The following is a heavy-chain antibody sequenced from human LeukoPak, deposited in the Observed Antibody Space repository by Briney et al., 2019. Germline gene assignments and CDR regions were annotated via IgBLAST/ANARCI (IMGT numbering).Heavy chain of an antibody. CDR2: INPNSGGT. CDR1: GYTLTDYY. D-gene: IGHD2/OR15-2a*01. Sequence: GASVKVSCKASGYTLTDYYMHWVRQAPGQGLEWMGRINPNSGGTNYAQKFQGRVTMTRDTSISTVYMELSRLRSDDTAVYYCARSALSFPIVYHYYGMDVWGQGTTVTVSS. CDR3: ARSALSFPIVYHYYGMDV. V-gene: IGHV1-2*06. J-gene: IGHJ6*02.